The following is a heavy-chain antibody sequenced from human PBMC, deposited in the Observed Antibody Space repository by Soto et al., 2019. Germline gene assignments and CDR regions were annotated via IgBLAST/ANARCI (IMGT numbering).Heavy chain of an antibody. CDR1: GYTFTGYY. J-gene: IGHJ6*02. Sequence: QVQLVQSGAEVKKPGASVKVSCKASGYTFTGYYMHWVRQAPGQGLEWMGWINPNSGGTNYAQKFQGWVTMTRDTSISTAYMELSRLRSDDTAVYYGARVRTVEKATENYYYGMDVWGQGTTVTVSS. CDR2: INPNSGGT. V-gene: IGHV1-2*04. D-gene: IGHD4-4*01. CDR3: ARVRTVEKATENYYYGMDV.